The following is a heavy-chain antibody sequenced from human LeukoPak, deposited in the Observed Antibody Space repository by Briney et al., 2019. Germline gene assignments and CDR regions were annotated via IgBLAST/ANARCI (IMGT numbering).Heavy chain of an antibody. D-gene: IGHD2-15*01. CDR3: ARARTSTSSAGSCYSN. CDR1: GFAFSNYW. CDR2: IKQDESEK. V-gene: IGHV3-7*01. J-gene: IGHJ4*02. Sequence: GGFLRLSCAASGFAFSNYWMTWVRQAPGKGLEWVANIKQDESEKYYVDSVKGRFTISRDNAQNSLYLQMNSLTVEDTAVYYCARARTSTSSAGSCYSNWGQGTLVTVSS.